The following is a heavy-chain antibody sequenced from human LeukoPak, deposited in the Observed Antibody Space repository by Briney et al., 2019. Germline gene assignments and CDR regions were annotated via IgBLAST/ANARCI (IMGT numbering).Heavy chain of an antibody. CDR2: ISGSGGST. V-gene: IGHV3-23*01. D-gene: IGHD4-23*01. CDR3: AIARGYGGNVDAFDI. CDR1: GFTFSSYA. J-gene: IGHJ3*02. Sequence: GGSLRLSCAASGFTFSSYAMSWVRQAPGKGLEWVSAISGSGGSTYYADSVKGRFTISRDNSKNTLYLQMNSLRAEDTAVYYCAIARGYGGNVDAFDIWGQGTMVTVSS.